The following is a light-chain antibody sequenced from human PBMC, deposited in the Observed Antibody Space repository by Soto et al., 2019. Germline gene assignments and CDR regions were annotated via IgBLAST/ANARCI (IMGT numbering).Light chain of an antibody. CDR3: SSYTSSGTLYV. CDR1: SSDVGGYNY. CDR2: EVS. J-gene: IGLJ1*01. V-gene: IGLV2-14*01. Sequence: QSVLTQPASVSGSPGQSITISCTGPSSDVGGYNYVSWYQQYPGKAPKLMIYEVSNRPSGVSNRFSGSKSGNTASLTISGLQAEDEADYYCSSYTSSGTLYVFGTGTKVTVL.